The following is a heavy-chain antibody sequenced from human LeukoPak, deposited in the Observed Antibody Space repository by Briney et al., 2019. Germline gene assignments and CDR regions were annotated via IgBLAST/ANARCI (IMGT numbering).Heavy chain of an antibody. V-gene: IGHV4-39*07. CDR2: IDYSGST. D-gene: IGHD6-19*01. J-gene: IGHJ4*02. CDR3: ARHQHSGGWDYYVDY. CDR1: GGSIISTTYY. Sequence: SETLSRTCTVSGGSIISTTYYWGWIRQPPGEGLEWIGSIDYSGSTYYNPSLNSRVTISVDTSKNQFSLNLSSVTAADTAVYYCARHQHSGGWDYYVDYWGKRTLVTVSS.